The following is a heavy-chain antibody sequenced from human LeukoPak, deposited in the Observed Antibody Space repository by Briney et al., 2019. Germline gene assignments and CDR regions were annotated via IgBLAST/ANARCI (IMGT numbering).Heavy chain of an antibody. CDR2: IYHSGST. J-gene: IGHJ3*02. Sequence: SETLSLTCTVSGYSISSGYYWGWIRQPPGKGLKWIGSIYHSGSTYYNPSLKSRVTISVDTSKNQFSLKLSSVTAADTAVYYCARGPYYDILTGYPIGDDAFDIWGQGTMVTVSS. CDR3: ARGPYYDILTGYPIGDDAFDI. CDR1: GYSISSGYY. D-gene: IGHD3-9*01. V-gene: IGHV4-38-2*02.